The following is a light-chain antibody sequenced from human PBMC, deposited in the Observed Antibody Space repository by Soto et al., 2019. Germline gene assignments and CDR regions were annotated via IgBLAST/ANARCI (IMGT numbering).Light chain of an antibody. Sequence: QSALTQPASVTGPPGQSITISCSGSSSDVGGYDYVSWYQQHPGKAPKLIIYEVSNRPSGVSNRFSGSKSGNTASLTISGLQAQDEADYYRLSYTSTNTRVFGGGTKVTVL. V-gene: IGLV2-14*01. CDR2: EVS. CDR1: SSDVGGYDY. J-gene: IGLJ3*02. CDR3: LSYTSTNTRV.